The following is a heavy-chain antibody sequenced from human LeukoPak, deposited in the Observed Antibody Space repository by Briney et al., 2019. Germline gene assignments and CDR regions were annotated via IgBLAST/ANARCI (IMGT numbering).Heavy chain of an antibody. CDR1: GFTFSSYW. D-gene: IGHD2-2*01. J-gene: IGHJ3*02. CDR2: IKQDGSEK. CDR3: ARAGDIVVVPAAMRGDAFDI. V-gene: IGHV3-7*01. Sequence: GGSLRLSCAASGFTFSSYWMSWVRQAPGKGREWVANIKQDGSEKYYVDSVKGRFTISRDNAKNSLYLQMNSLRAEDTAVYYCARAGDIVVVPAAMRGDAFDIWGQGTMVTVSS.